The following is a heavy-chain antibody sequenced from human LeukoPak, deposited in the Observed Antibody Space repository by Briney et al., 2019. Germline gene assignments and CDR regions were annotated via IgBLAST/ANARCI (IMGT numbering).Heavy chain of an antibody. CDR1: GYTFTGYY. V-gene: IGHV1-2*02. J-gene: IGHJ4*02. CDR2: INPNSGGT. CDR3: ARGLAAAGGYDY. Sequence: ASVKVSCKASGYTFTGYYMHWVRQAPGQGLEWMGWINPNSGGTNYAQKFQGRVTMTRDTSTSTVYMELSSLRSEDTAVYYCARGLAAAGGYDYWGQGTLVTVSS. D-gene: IGHD6-13*01.